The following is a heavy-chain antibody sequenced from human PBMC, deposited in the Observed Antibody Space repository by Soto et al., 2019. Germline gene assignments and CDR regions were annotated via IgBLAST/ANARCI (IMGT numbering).Heavy chain of an antibody. V-gene: IGHV3-30*03. CDR1: GFTFSNYG. J-gene: IGHJ4*02. CDR3: ATDGPGKQSLVGYYFDY. D-gene: IGHD6-19*01. CDR2: LSSDGSKK. Sequence: QVQLVESGGGVVQPGRSLRLSCAASGFTFSNYGMHWVRQAPGKGLEWVAVLSSDGSKKYDVDSVKGRFTISRDNSKNTLYLQMDSLRGEDTAVYYCATDGPGKQSLVGYYFDYWGQGTLVTVSS.